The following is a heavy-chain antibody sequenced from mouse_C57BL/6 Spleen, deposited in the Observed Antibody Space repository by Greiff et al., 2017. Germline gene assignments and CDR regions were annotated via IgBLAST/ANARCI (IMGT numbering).Heavy chain of an antibody. CDR1: GFTFSSYG. Sequence: EVKLVESGGDLVKPGGSLKLSCAASGFTFSSYGMSWVRQTPDKRLEWVATISSGGSYTYYPDSVKGRFTISRDNAKNTLYLQMSSLKAEDTAMYYFARHPGPYFDYWGQGTTLTVSS. V-gene: IGHV5-6*02. CDR2: ISSGGSYT. J-gene: IGHJ2*01. CDR3: ARHPGPYFDY.